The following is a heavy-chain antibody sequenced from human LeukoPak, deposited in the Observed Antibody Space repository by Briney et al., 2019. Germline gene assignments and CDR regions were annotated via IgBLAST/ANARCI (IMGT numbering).Heavy chain of an antibody. Sequence: GGSLRLSCAASGFTFSSYGMHWVRQAPGKGLEWVAVIWYDGSNKYYADSVKGRFTIYRDNYKNTLSLQMNSLRAEDTAVYYCARSPCSTSCYHFDYWGQGTLVTVSS. J-gene: IGHJ4*02. CDR2: IWYDGSNK. D-gene: IGHD2-2*01. CDR1: GFTFSSYG. V-gene: IGHV3-33*01. CDR3: ARSPCSTSCYHFDY.